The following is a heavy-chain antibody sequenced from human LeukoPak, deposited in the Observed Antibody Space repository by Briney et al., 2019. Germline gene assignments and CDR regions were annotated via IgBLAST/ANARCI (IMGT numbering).Heavy chain of an antibody. CDR3: SGGYYDSSGPDAFDI. V-gene: IGHV1-69*13. J-gene: IGHJ3*02. CDR2: IIPIFGAA. D-gene: IGHD3-22*01. CDR1: GGTFSSYA. Sequence: PVKVSCKASGGTFSSYAISWVRQAPGQGLEWMGGIIPIFGAANYAQKFQGRVTITADESTSTAYMELSSLTSEDTAVYYCSGGYYDSSGPDAFDIWGQGTMVTVSS.